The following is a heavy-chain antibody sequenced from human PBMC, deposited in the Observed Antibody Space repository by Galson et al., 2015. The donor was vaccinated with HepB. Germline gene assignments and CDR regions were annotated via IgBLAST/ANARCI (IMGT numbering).Heavy chain of an antibody. J-gene: IGHJ4*02. V-gene: IGHV3-30*18. CDR1: GFTFSSYG. CDR2: ISYDGSNK. Sequence: SLRLSCAASGFTFSSYGMHWVRQAPGKGLEWVAVISYDGSNKYYADSVKGRFTISRDNSKNTLYLQMNSLRAEDTAVYYCAKDLHSLYYFDYWGQGTLVTVSS. CDR3: AKDLHSLYYFDY.